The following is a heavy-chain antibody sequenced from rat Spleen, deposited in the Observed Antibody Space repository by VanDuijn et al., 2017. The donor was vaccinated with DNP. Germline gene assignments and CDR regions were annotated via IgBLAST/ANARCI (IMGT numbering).Heavy chain of an antibody. CDR1: GFTFSNYG. Sequence: EVQLVESGGGLVQPGRSLKLSCAASGFTFSNYGMAWVRQTPTKGLEWVASISYDGGSTYYRDSVKGRFTISRDNAKSSLYLQMDSLRSEDTATYYCTTTEGMDWYFDFWGPGTMVTVSS. D-gene: IGHD1-11*01. V-gene: IGHV5-20*01. J-gene: IGHJ1*01. CDR2: ISYDGGST. CDR3: TTTEGMDWYFDF.